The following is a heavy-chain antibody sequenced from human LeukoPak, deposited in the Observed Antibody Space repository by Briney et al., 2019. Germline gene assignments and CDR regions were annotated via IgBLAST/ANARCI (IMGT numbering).Heavy chain of an antibody. Sequence: SETLSLTCTVSGGSISSSSYYWGWIRQPPGKGLEWIGSIYYSGSTYYNPSLKSRVTISVDTSKNQFSLKLSSVTAADTAVYCCARRGRGYSGYVNYWGQGTLVTVSS. CDR1: GGSISSSSYY. V-gene: IGHV4-39*01. D-gene: IGHD5-12*01. CDR3: ARRGRGYSGYVNY. CDR2: IYYSGST. J-gene: IGHJ4*02.